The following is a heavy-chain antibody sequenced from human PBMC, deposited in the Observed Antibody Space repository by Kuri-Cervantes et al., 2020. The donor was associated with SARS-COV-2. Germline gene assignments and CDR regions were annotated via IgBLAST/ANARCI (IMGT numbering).Heavy chain of an antibody. Sequence: ASVQVSCKASGYTFTSYGICWVRQAPGQGLDGTGWNSAYNGNTNYAQKRQGRVTMTTDTCTSTAFMELMSLRSDDTAVYYCARDMKLRFLEWLPHLDGFDIWGQGTMVTVSS. V-gene: IGHV1-18*01. D-gene: IGHD3-3*01. J-gene: IGHJ3*02. CDR3: ARDMKLRFLEWLPHLDGFDI. CDR2: NSAYNGNT. CDR1: GYTFTSYG.